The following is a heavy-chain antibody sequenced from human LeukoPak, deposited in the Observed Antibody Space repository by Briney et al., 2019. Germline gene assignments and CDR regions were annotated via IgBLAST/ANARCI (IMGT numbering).Heavy chain of an antibody. CDR3: ARVVVAADGAGWFDP. Sequence: SETLSHTCTVSDGSISNSYWNWIRQPPGKGLDWIAYIYYSGSTNYNPSLKSRVTISVDTSKNQFSLKLSSVTAADTAVYYCARVVVAADGAGWFDPWGQGTLVTVSS. CDR2: IYYSGST. CDR1: DGSISNSY. D-gene: IGHD6-13*01. J-gene: IGHJ5*02. V-gene: IGHV4-59*01.